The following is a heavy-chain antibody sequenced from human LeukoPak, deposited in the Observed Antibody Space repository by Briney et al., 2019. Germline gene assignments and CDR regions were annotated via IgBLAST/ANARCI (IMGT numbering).Heavy chain of an antibody. D-gene: IGHD3-22*01. CDR3: ARAPYYYDSSGYWFDP. CDR1: GGSISSSSYY. V-gene: IGHV4-39*07. Sequence: SETLSLTCTVSGGSISSSSYYWGWIRQPPGKGLEWIGSIYYSGSTYYNPSLKSRVTISVDTSKNQFSLKLSSVTAADTAVYYCARAPYYYDSSGYWFDPWGQGTLVTVSS. J-gene: IGHJ5*02. CDR2: IYYSGST.